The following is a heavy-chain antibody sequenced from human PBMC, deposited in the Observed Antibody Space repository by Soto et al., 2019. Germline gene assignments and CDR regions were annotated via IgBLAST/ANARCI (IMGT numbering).Heavy chain of an antibody. CDR3: ARDYGSGNYRFDI. V-gene: IGHV1-18*01. Sequence: VASVKVSCKTSGYTFTTYGITWVRQAPGQGLEWMGWISPYNGNTNYAQNLQGRVTMTTDTSTSTAYMELRGLRSDDTAVYYCARDYGSGNYRFDIWGQGTMVTVSS. CDR2: ISPYNGNT. CDR1: GYTFTTYG. D-gene: IGHD3-10*01. J-gene: IGHJ3*02.